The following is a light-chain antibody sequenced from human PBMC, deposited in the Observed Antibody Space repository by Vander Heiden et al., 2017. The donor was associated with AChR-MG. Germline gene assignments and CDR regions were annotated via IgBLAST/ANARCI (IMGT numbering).Light chain of an antibody. CDR2: AAS. Sequence: AIRMTQSPSSFSASTGDRVTITCRASQGISSYLAWYQQKPGKAPKLLIYAASTLQSGVPSRFSGSGSGTDFTLTISCLQSEDFATYYCQQYDSYLGTFGQRTKVEIK. V-gene: IGKV1-8*01. J-gene: IGKJ1*01. CDR3: QQYDSYLGT. CDR1: QGISSY.